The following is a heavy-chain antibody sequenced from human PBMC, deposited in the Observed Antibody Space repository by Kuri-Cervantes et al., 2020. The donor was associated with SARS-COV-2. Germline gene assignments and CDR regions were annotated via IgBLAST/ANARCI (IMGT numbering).Heavy chain of an antibody. CDR3: AKSTVTTKIPGMDV. D-gene: IGHD4-17*01. CDR2: ISVSGGST. Sequence: GESLKISCAASGFTFSSYAFSWVRQAPGKGLECVSTISVSGGSTYYTDSVKGRFTISRDNSKNTLYLQMNSLRVEDAAVYYCAKSTVTTKIPGMDVWGRGTTVTVSS. CDR1: GFTFSSYA. V-gene: IGHV3-23*01. J-gene: IGHJ6*02.